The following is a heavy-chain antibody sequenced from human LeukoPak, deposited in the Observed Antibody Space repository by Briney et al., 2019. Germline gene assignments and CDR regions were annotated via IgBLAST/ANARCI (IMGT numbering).Heavy chain of an antibody. J-gene: IGHJ4*02. D-gene: IGHD6-13*01. Sequence: ASVKVSCKASEYTFTSYDMQWVRQAPGQRLEWMGWINVGNGNTRYSQKFQGRVTITRDTSASTAYMELSSLRSDDTAVYYCAREPDTWYPFDYWGQGSLVTVSS. CDR1: EYTFTSYD. V-gene: IGHV1-3*01. CDR3: AREPDTWYPFDY. CDR2: INVGNGNT.